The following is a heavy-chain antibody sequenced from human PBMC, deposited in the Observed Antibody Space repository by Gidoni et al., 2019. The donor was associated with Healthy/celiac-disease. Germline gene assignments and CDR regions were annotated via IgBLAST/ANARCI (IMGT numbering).Heavy chain of an antibody. CDR1: GFTFDDYA. V-gene: IGHV3-9*01. J-gene: IGHJ4*02. CDR3: AKDNGRTFDY. Sequence: EVQLVESGGGLVQPGRSLRLSCAASGFTFDDYAMHWVRQAPGKGLEWVSGISWNSGSIGYADSVKGRFTISRDNAKNSLYLQMNSLRAEDTALYYCAKDNGRTFDYWGQGTLVTVSS. CDR2: ISWNSGSI.